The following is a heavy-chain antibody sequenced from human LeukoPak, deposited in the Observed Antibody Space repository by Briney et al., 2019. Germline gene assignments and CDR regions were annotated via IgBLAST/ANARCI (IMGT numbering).Heavy chain of an antibody. CDR3: VKDLSDRDVVY. CDR1: GFTFSWYG. D-gene: IGHD2-21*02. V-gene: IGHV3-64D*06. CDR2: ISKNGGNK. Sequence: PGGSLRLSCLGSGFTFSWYGMDWVRQAPGRGLEYVSAISKNGGNKYYVDSVKGRFTISRDNYKNTLYLQMNSLRVEDTAVYFCVKDLSDRDVVYWGQGTLVTVSS. J-gene: IGHJ4*02.